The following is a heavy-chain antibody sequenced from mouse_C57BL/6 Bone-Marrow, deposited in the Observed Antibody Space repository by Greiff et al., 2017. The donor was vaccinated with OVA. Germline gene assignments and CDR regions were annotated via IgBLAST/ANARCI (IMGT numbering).Heavy chain of an antibody. D-gene: IGHD1-1*01. J-gene: IGHJ4*01. V-gene: IGHV2-5*01. Sequence: VQLQQSGPGLVQPSQSLSITCTVSGFSLTSYGVHWVRQSPGKGLEWLGVIWRGGSTDYNAAFMSRLSITKDNSKSKVFFKMNSLQADDTAIYYCAGTVVATREFYYAMDYWGQGTSVTVSS. CDR3: AGTVVATREFYYAMDY. CDR2: IWRGGST. CDR1: GFSLTSYG.